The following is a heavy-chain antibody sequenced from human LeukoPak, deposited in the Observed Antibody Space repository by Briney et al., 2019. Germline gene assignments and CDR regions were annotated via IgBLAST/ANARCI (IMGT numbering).Heavy chain of an antibody. D-gene: IGHD1-26*01. J-gene: IGHJ5*02. CDR3: ARELQAGELLGWFDP. V-gene: IGHV1-2*02. CDR2: INPNSGGT. CDR1: GYTFTGYY. Sequence: ASVKVSCKASGYTFTGYYMHWVRQAPGQGLEWMGWINPNSGGTNYAQKFQGRVTMTRDTSISTAYMELSRLRSDDTAVYYCARELQAGELLGWFDPWGQGTLVTVSS.